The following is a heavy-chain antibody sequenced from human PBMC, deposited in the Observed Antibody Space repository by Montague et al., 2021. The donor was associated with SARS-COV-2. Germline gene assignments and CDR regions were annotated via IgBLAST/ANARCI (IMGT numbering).Heavy chain of an antibody. CDR1: GFSLSTDGMG. V-gene: IGHV2-5*02. CDR2: IYWDDDG. CDR3: ARTWAYGSGSYGVDP. D-gene: IGHD3-10*01. J-gene: IGHJ5*02. Sequence: VKPTQTLTLTCIFSGFSLSTDGMGVGWIRQPLGRALEWLALIYWDDDGRYSPSLRSRLTITKDTSKNQVVLTMTNMDPVDTATYYCARTWAYGSGSYGVDPWGQGTLVTVSS.